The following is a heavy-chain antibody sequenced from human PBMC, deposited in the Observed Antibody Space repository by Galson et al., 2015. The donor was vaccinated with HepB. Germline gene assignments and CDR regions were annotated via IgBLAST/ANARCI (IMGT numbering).Heavy chain of an antibody. CDR2: ISAYNGDT. CDR3: ARDPGTSSGRGDY. CDR1: GYTFTSYG. D-gene: IGHD5-12*01. Sequence: SVKVSCKASGYTFTSYGITWVRQAPGQGLEWVGWISAYNGDTKYAQNFQDRVTMIIDTSTTTAYMELRSLRSDDTAVYYCARDPGTSSGRGDYWGQGTLVTVSS. V-gene: IGHV1-18*01. J-gene: IGHJ4*02.